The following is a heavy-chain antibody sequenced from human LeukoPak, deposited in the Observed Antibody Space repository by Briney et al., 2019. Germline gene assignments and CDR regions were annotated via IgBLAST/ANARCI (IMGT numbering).Heavy chain of an antibody. Sequence: PGGTLRLSCAASGFTFSSYGMSWVRQAPGKGLEWVSAISGSGGSTYYADSVKGRFTISRDNSKNTLYLQMNSLRAEDTAVYYCAKDPAVEDYYDSSGQHYFDYWGQGTLVTVSS. D-gene: IGHD3-22*01. CDR3: AKDPAVEDYYDSSGQHYFDY. CDR2: ISGSGGST. V-gene: IGHV3-23*01. CDR1: GFTFSSYG. J-gene: IGHJ4*02.